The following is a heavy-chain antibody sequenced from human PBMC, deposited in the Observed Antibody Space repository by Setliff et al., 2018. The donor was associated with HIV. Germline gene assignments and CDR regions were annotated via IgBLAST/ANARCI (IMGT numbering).Heavy chain of an antibody. Sequence: SETLSLTCTVSGGSISTYYWSWIRQPARKGLEWIGRVSTSGSTKYNPSLKSRVTMSLDTSKNEFSLKLSSVTAADTAVYYCARGQYCGGGSCYSPSYNWFDPWGQGTLVTVSS. D-gene: IGHD2-15*01. CDR1: GGSISTYY. CDR3: ARGQYCGGGSCYSPSYNWFDP. CDR2: VSTSGST. J-gene: IGHJ5*02. V-gene: IGHV4-4*07.